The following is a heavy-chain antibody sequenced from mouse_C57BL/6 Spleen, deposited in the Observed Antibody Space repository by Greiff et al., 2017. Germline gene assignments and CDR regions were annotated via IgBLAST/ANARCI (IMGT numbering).Heavy chain of an antibody. CDR1: GYTFTSYL. CDR3: ARDRAY. J-gene: IGHJ3*01. Sequence: QVQLKQSGTELVKPWASVKLSCKASGYTFTSYLMHWVKQRPGQGLEWIGNINPSNGGTNYNEKFKSKATLTVDKSSRPAYMQLSSLTSEDTAVYYCARDRAYWGQGTLVTVSA. CDR2: INPSNGGT. V-gene: IGHV1-53*01.